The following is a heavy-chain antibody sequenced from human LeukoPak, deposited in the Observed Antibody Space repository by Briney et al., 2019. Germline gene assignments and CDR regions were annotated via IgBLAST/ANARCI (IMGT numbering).Heavy chain of an antibody. CDR3: ARGYSYGFDY. D-gene: IGHD5-18*01. Sequence: SQTLSLTCAISGDSVSSSSAAWSWIRQSPSRGLEWLGRTYYRSEWYNDYAVSVKSRIIINPDTSKNQFSLQLNSVTPEDTAIYYCARGYSYGFDYWGQRILVTVSS. CDR2: TYYRSEWYN. V-gene: IGHV6-1*01. J-gene: IGHJ4*02. CDR1: GDSVSSSSAA.